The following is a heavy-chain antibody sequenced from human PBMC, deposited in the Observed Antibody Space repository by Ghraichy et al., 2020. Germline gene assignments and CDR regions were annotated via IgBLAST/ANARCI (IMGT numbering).Heavy chain of an antibody. CDR3: AKPYDFWSGYQGYFDY. V-gene: IGHV3-23*01. J-gene: IGHJ4*02. D-gene: IGHD3-3*01. Sequence: GGSLRLSCAASGFTFSSYAMSWVRQAPGKGLEWVSAISGSGGSTYYADSVKGRFTISRDNSKNTLYLQMNSLRAEDTAVYYCAKPYDFWSGYQGYFDYWGQGTLVTVSS. CDR1: GFTFSSYA. CDR2: ISGSGGST.